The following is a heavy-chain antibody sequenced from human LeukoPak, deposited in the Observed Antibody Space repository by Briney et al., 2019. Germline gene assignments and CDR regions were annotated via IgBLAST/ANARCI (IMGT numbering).Heavy chain of an antibody. J-gene: IGHJ4*02. CDR3: ATESGIVVVTAMHSL. CDR2: IKQDGSEK. CDR1: GFTFSSYW. D-gene: IGHD2-21*02. V-gene: IGHV3-7*01. Sequence: GGSLRLSCAASGFTFSSYWMSWVRQAPGKGLEWVANIKQDGSEKYYVDSVKGRFTISRDNAKNSLYLQMNSLRAEDRAVYYCATESGIVVVTAMHSLWGQGTLVTVSS.